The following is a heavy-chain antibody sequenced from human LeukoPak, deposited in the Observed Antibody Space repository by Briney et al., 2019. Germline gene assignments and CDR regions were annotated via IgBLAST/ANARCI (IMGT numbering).Heavy chain of an antibody. CDR2: IYSGGST. V-gene: IGHV3-53*01. J-gene: IGHJ4*02. Sequence: GGSLRLSSAASGFTVSTNYMSWVRQAPGKGLEWVSVIYSGGSTYYVDSVKGRFTISRDNSKNTLYLQMNSLKAEDTAVYYCVREGYSSGWFRNWGQGTLVTVSS. D-gene: IGHD6-19*01. CDR1: GFTVSTNY. CDR3: VREGYSSGWFRN.